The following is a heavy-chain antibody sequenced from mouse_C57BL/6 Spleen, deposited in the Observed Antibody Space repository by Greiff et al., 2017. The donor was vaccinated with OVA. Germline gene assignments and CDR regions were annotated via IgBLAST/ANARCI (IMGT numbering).Heavy chain of an antibody. D-gene: IGHD1-2*01. V-gene: IGHV1-19*01. Sequence: VQLKESGPVLVKPGASVKMSCKASGYTFTDYYMNWVKQSHGKSLEWIGVINPYNGGTSYNQKFKGKATLTVDKSSSTAYMELNSLTSEDSAVYYCSYDGGFDYWGQGTTLTVSS. CDR1: GYTFTDYY. CDR3: SYDGGFDY. J-gene: IGHJ2*01. CDR2: INPYNGGT.